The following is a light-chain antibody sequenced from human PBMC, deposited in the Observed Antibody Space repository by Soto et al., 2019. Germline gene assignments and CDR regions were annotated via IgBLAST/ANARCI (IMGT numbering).Light chain of an antibody. Sequence: DIQMTQSPSSLSASVGDRITITCQASPPISTYLNWYQQKPGKAPKLLISDASRLQRGVPSRFTGSGSGTEFTLTISSLQPEDDATYYCQQSHAIPYIFGQGTKVEI. J-gene: IGKJ2*01. CDR1: PPISTY. CDR3: QQSHAIPYI. CDR2: DAS. V-gene: IGKV1-39*01.